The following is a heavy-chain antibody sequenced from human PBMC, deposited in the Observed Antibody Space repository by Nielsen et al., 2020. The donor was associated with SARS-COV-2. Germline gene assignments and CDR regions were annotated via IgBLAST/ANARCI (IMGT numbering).Heavy chain of an antibody. CDR3: ARDRRWELSYDAFDI. V-gene: IGHV1-46*01. J-gene: IGHJ3*02. D-gene: IGHD1-26*01. CDR1: GYTFTSYY. Sequence: ASVKVSCKASGYTFTSYYMHWVRQAPGQGLEWMGIINPSGGSTSYAQKFQGRVTMTRDTSTSTVYMELSSLRSEDTAVYYCARDRRWELSYDAFDIWGQGTMVTVSS. CDR2: INPSGGST.